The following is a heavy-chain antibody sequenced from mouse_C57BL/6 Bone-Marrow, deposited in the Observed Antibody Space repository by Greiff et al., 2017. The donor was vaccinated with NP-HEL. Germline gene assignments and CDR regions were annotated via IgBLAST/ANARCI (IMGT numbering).Heavy chain of an antibody. CDR3: ARTTVTTLYYYAMDY. Sequence: QVQLQQPGAELVRPGSSVKLSCKASGYTFTSYWMDWVKQRPGQGLEWIGNIYPSDSETHYNQKFKDKATLTVDKSSSTAYMQLSSLTSEDSAVYYCARTTVTTLYYYAMDYWGQGTSVTVSS. D-gene: IGHD2-2*01. V-gene: IGHV1-61*01. J-gene: IGHJ4*01. CDR1: GYTFTSYW. CDR2: IYPSDSET.